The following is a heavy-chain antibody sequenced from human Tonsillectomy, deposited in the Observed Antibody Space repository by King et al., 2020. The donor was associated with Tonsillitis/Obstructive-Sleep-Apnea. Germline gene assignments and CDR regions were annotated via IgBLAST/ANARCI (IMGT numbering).Heavy chain of an antibody. CDR3: AREVVVPAVLDV. CDR1: AFSFSTYG. Sequence: QLVQSGGGVVQPGRSLRLSCAASAFSFSTYGMHWVRQAPGKGLEWVAVIWYDGSKKYYADSVKGRFTISRDNSKNTLYLQMNSLRAEDTAVYYGAREVVVPAVLDVWGQGTTVTVSS. CDR2: IWYDGSKK. V-gene: IGHV3-33*01. J-gene: IGHJ6*02. D-gene: IGHD2-15*01.